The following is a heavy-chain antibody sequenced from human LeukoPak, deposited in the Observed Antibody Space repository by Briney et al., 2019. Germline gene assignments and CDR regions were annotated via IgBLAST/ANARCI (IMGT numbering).Heavy chain of an antibody. J-gene: IGHJ5*02. D-gene: IGHD3-10*01. CDR1: GGTFSSYA. Sequence: SVKVSCKASGGTFSSYAISWVRQAPGQGLEWMGGIIPIFGTANYAQKFQGRVTITADESTSTAYMELSSLRSEDTAVYYCARSDNMERTRTLWFGESFNWFDPWGQGTLVTVSS. CDR3: ARSDNMERTRTLWFGESFNWFDP. CDR2: IIPIFGTA. V-gene: IGHV1-69*13.